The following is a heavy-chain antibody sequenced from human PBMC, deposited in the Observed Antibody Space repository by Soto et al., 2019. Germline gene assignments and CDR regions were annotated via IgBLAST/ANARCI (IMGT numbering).Heavy chain of an antibody. Sequence: QVLLVQSGAEVKKPGASVQISCKASGYTFTTYDMHWVRQAPGQRLEWMGSINANNGNPKYSQRFQGRATFTRDTPATTGYMDLSSLISEDTALYYCVVSRGWWVFHYWGQGTLVTVSS. V-gene: IGHV1-3*01. CDR1: GYTFTTYD. D-gene: IGHD6-13*01. CDR3: VVSRGWWVFHY. CDR2: INANNGNP. J-gene: IGHJ4*02.